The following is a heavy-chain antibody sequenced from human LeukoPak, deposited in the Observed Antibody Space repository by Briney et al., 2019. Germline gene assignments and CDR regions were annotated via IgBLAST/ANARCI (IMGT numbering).Heavy chain of an antibody. CDR2: ISWDGGST. V-gene: IGHV3-43*01. CDR1: GFTFDDYT. D-gene: IGHD6-13*01. CDR3: AKDMGIAAAGTYLDH. Sequence: GGSLRLSCAASGFTFDDYTMHWVRQAPGKGLEWVSLISWDGGSTYYADSVKGRFTISRDNSKNSLYLQMSSLRTEDTALYYCAKDMGIAAAGTYLDHWGQGTLVTVSS. J-gene: IGHJ4*02.